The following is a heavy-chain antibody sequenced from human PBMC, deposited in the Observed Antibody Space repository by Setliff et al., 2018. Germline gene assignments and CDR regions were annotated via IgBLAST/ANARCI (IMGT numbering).Heavy chain of an antibody. Sequence: ASVKVSCKASGYTFTSYDMHWVRQAPGQGLEWMGIINPSGGSTSYAQKFQGRVTMTRDTSTSTVYMELSSLRSEDTAVYYCARADYVWGSYRQYYFDYWGQGTLVTVSS. CDR3: ARADYVWGSYRQYYFDY. V-gene: IGHV1-46*01. CDR1: GYTFTSYD. J-gene: IGHJ4*02. D-gene: IGHD3-16*02. CDR2: INPSGGST.